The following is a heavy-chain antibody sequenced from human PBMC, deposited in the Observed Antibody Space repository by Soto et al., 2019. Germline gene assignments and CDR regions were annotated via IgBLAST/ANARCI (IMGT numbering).Heavy chain of an antibody. J-gene: IGHJ5*02. D-gene: IGHD4-17*01. Sequence: PSETLSLTXTVSGGSISSSSYYWGWIRQPPGKGLEWIGSIYYSGSTYYNPSLKSRVTISVDTSKNQFSLKLSSVTAADTAVYYCASYGDYTINWFDPWGQGTLVTVSS. CDR3: ASYGDYTINWFDP. CDR1: GGSISSSSYY. CDR2: IYYSGST. V-gene: IGHV4-39*01.